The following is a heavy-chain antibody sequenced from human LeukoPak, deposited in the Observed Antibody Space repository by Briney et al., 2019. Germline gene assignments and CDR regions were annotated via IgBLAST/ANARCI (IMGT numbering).Heavy chain of an antibody. Sequence: ASVKVSCKTSGYSFDIYEINWVRQATGQGLEWMGWVNPNSGDTDYAQKFQGRLTMTRNTSISTAYMELSGLRLEDTAVYYCSRGPRFDPWGQGTQVTVSS. V-gene: IGHV1-8*01. CDR1: GYSFDIYE. CDR2: VNPNSGDT. CDR3: SRGPRFDP. J-gene: IGHJ5*02.